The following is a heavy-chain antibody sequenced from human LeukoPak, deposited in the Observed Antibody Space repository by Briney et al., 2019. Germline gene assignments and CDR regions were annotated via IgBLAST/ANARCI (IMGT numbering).Heavy chain of an antibody. CDR1: GGTFISYA. D-gene: IGHD5-18*01. CDR2: IIPILGTA. J-gene: IGHJ4*02. Sequence: SVKVSCKASGGTFISYAISWVRQAPGQGLEWMGGIIPILGTANYAQKFQGRVTITADESTSTAYMELSSLRSEDTAVYYCATKRGYSYGSPHWGQGTLVTVSS. CDR3: ATKRGYSYGSPH. V-gene: IGHV1-69*13.